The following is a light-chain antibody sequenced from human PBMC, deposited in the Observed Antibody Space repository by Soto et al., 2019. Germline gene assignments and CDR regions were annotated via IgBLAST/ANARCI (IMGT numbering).Light chain of an antibody. CDR1: QSISISY. J-gene: IGKJ1*01. Sequence: EIVLTQSPGTLSLSPGERATLSCRASQSISISYKAWYQQQPGQAPRLLIYSTSTRATGIPDRFSGSGSGTDFTLTISKLEPGDFAVYYCQQYGGSSWTFGQGTKVEIK. CDR2: STS. V-gene: IGKV3-20*01. CDR3: QQYGGSSWT.